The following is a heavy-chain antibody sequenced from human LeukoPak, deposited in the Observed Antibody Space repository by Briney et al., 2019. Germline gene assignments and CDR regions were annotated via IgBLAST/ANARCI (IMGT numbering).Heavy chain of an antibody. CDR3: ARDRDSSWFFDY. J-gene: IGHJ4*02. Sequence: GGSLRLACAASGFTFSSYGMHWARQAPGKGLEWVAVIWYDGSNKYYADSVKGRFTISRDNSKNTLYLQMNSLRAEDTAVYYCARDRDSSWFFDYWGQGTLVTVSS. D-gene: IGHD6-13*01. CDR1: GFTFSSYG. V-gene: IGHV3-33*01. CDR2: IWYDGSNK.